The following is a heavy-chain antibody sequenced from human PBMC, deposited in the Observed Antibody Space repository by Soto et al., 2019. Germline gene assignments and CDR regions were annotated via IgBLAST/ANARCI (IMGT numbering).Heavy chain of an antibody. D-gene: IGHD1-26*01. V-gene: IGHV1-69*01. CDR3: ARIGAVGAPPGADF. J-gene: IGHJ4*02. Sequence: QVQLVQSGAEVKKPGSSVKVSCKASGGIFSSYAISWLRQASGQGLEWMGAVIPILGQAYYAQNFQDRVTITADESTRTAYMDLISLRSDDTAVYFCARIGAVGAPPGADFWGQGTLVTVSS. CDR1: GGIFSSYA. CDR2: VIPILGQA.